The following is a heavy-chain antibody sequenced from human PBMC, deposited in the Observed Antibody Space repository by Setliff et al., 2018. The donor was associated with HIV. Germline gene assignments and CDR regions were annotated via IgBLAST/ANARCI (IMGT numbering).Heavy chain of an antibody. J-gene: IGHJ6*03. Sequence: SETLSLTCTVSGGSISSSPYYWGWIRQPPGKGLEWIGSIYYSGSTYYNPSLKSRVTISVDTSKNQFSLKLSSVTAADTAVYYCARVYGVTTLNYYYYYMDVWGKGTTVTVSS. CDR1: GGSISSSPYY. CDR2: IYYSGST. D-gene: IGHD4-17*01. V-gene: IGHV4-39*07. CDR3: ARVYGVTTLNYYYYYMDV.